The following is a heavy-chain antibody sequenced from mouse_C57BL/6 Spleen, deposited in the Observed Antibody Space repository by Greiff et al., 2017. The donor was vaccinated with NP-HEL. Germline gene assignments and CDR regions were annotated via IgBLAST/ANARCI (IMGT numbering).Heavy chain of an antibody. Sequence: EVQLQQSGPELVKPGASVKMSCKASGYTFTDYNMHWVKQSPGKSLEWIGNINPNNGGTSYNQKFKGKATLTVNKSSSTAYLELRSLTSEESADYCCARREYSNLFAYWGQGTLVTVSA. CDR1: GYTFTDYN. V-gene: IGHV1-22*01. D-gene: IGHD2-5*01. CDR2: INPNNGGT. CDR3: ARREYSNLFAY. J-gene: IGHJ3*01.